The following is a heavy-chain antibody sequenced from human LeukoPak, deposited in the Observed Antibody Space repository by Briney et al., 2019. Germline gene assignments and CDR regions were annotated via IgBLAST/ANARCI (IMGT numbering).Heavy chain of an antibody. J-gene: IGHJ1*01. CDR3: ARDFAAYGSGIFQH. V-gene: IGHV3-33*01. D-gene: IGHD6-19*01. Sequence: PGGSLRLSCEASGSPFSSHGMHWVRQAPGKGLEWVAFIWYDGSDNYYAESVKGRFTISRDNSKNTLYLQMNSLRAEDTAAYYCARDFAAYGSGIFQHWGQGTLVTVSS. CDR1: GSPFSSHG. CDR2: IWYDGSDN.